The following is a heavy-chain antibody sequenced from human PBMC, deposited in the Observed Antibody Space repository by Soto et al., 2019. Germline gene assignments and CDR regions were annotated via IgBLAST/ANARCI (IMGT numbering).Heavy chain of an antibody. Sequence: SETMSLTCAVCGGSFSGYYWSWIRQPPGKGLEWIGEINHSGSTNYNPSLKSRVTISVDTSKNQFSLKLSSVTAADTAVYYCATESDKYYDFWSGSVRAFDIWGQGTMVTVSS. CDR3: ATESDKYYDFWSGSVRAFDI. J-gene: IGHJ3*02. CDR2: INHSGST. D-gene: IGHD3-3*01. CDR1: GGSFSGYY. V-gene: IGHV4-34*01.